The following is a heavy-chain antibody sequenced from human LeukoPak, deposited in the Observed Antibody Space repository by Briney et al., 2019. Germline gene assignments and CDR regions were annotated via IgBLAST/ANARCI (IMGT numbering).Heavy chain of an antibody. J-gene: IGHJ4*02. D-gene: IGHD3-3*01. CDR2: ISGSGGST. V-gene: IGHV3-23*01. CDR3: AKATRGFTKGAFDY. Sequence: PGGSLRLSCAASGFTFSSYAMTWVRQASGKGLEWGSAISGSGGSTYYADSVKGRFTISRDNSKNTLYLQMNSLRAEDTAVYYCAKATRGFTKGAFDYWGQGTLVTVSS. CDR1: GFTFSSYA.